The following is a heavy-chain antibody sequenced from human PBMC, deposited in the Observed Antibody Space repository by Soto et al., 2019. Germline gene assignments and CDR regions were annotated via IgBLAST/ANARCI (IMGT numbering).Heavy chain of an antibody. V-gene: IGHV1-2*02. Sequence: ASVKVSFKASGYTFTDYYMHWLRQAPGQGLEWMGWINPTSGGTSYAQNFQGRVTMTRDTSISTAYMELSRLSSDDTAVYYCSRASAVAGGSSNSLPNDYWGQGTLVTVSS. J-gene: IGHJ4*02. CDR3: SRASAVAGGSSNSLPNDY. D-gene: IGHD6-19*01. CDR1: GYTFTDYY. CDR2: INPTSGGT.